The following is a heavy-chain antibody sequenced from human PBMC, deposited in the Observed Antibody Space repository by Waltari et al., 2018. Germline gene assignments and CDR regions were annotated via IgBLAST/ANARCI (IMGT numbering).Heavy chain of an antibody. V-gene: IGHV3-9*01. CDR1: GFTFDDYA. CDR2: ISWNSGSI. CDR3: AKDMRYYDSSGLFDY. Sequence: EVQLVESGGGLVQPGRSLRLSCAASGFTFDDYAMHWVRQAPGKGLEWVSGISWNSGSIGYADSVKGRFTISRDNAKNSLYLQMNSLRAEDTALYYCAKDMRYYDSSGLFDYWGQGTLVTVSS. J-gene: IGHJ4*02. D-gene: IGHD3-22*01.